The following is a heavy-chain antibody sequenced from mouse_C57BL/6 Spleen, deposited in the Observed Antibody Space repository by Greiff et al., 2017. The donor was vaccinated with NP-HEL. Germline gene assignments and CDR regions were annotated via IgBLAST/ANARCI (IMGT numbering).Heavy chain of an antibody. CDR2: INPNNGGT. CDR3: ARGPYYSNYGIDY. CDR1: GYTFTDYN. D-gene: IGHD2-5*01. Sequence: VQLQQSGPELVKPGASVKIPCKASGYTFTDYNMDWVKQSHGKSLEWIGDINPNNGGTIYNQKFKGKATLTVDKSSSTSYMELRSLTSEDTAVYYCARGPYYSNYGIDYWGQGTTLTVSS. V-gene: IGHV1-18*01. J-gene: IGHJ2*01.